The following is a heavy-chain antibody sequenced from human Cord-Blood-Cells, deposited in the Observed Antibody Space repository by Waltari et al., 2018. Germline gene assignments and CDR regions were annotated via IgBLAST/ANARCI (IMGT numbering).Heavy chain of an antibody. CDR3: ATGSSWPKKGFDY. V-gene: IGHV4-34*01. J-gene: IGHJ4*02. CDR1: GGSFSGYY. D-gene: IGHD6-13*01. Sequence: QVQLQQWGAGLLKPSETLSLTCAVYGGSFSGYYWSWIRQPPGKGLEWIGEINHSGSTNYNPSLKSRVTILVDTSKNQFSLKLSSVTAADTAVYYCATGSSWPKKGFDYWGQGTLVTVSS. CDR2: INHSGST.